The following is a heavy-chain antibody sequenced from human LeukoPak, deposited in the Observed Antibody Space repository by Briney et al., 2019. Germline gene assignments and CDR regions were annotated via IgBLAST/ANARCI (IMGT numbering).Heavy chain of an antibody. D-gene: IGHD1-14*01. V-gene: IGHV3-21*01. CDR2: ITSSSGNI. CDR1: GFTFRSYS. CDR3: ANPYI. Sequence: GSLRPSCVASGFTFRSYSMNWVRQAPGKGLEWVSSITSSSGNIYYPDSVKGRFTISRDNAKNSLYLQMNSLRAEDTAVCYCANPYIWGQGTMVTVSS. J-gene: IGHJ3*02.